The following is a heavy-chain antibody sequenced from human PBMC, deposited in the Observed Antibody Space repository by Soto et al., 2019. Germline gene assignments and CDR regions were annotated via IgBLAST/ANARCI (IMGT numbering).Heavy chain of an antibody. V-gene: IGHV1-3*01. Sequence: GASVKVSCKASGYTFTSYAMHWVRQAPGQRLEWMGWINAGNGNTKYSQKFQGRVTITRDTSASTAYMELSSLRSEDTAVYYCARTRHFFGDKSKTADQWGQGTPVTVSS. CDR1: GYTFTSYA. D-gene: IGHD3-10*01. CDR3: ARTRHFFGDKSKTADQ. J-gene: IGHJ5*02. CDR2: INAGNGNT.